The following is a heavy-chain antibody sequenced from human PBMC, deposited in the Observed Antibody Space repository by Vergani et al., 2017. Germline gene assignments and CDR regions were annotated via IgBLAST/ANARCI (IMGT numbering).Heavy chain of an antibody. J-gene: IGHJ6*02. Sequence: EVQLVESGGGIVKPGGSLRLSCVASGFSFRNAWMNWVRRTPGKGLEWVGRIKSTFDRGTTDYAADVKGRFTISRDDSKNTLFLVMNGLKTEDRGGYYCTSDPRDCGDGSCYWLRDHHYYGMDVWGQGTTVTVSS. CDR3: TSDPRDCGDGSCYWLRDHHYYGMDV. CDR2: IKSTFDRGTT. CDR1: GFSFRNAW. D-gene: IGHD2-21*01. V-gene: IGHV3-15*07.